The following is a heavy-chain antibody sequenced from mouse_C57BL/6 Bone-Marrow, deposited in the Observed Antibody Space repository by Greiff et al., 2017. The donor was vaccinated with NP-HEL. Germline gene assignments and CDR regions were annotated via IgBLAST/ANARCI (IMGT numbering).Heavy chain of an antibody. CDR3: AREGGYYYGSSYVWYFDV. CDR2: ISDGGSYT. J-gene: IGHJ1*03. D-gene: IGHD1-1*01. CDR1: GFTFSSYA. Sequence: EVKLMESGGGLVKPGGSLKLSCAASGFTFSSYAMSWVRQTPEKRLEWVATISDGGSYTYYPDNVKGRFTISRDNAKNNLYLQMSHLKSEDTAMYYCAREGGYYYGSSYVWYFDVWGTGTTVTVSS. V-gene: IGHV5-4*01.